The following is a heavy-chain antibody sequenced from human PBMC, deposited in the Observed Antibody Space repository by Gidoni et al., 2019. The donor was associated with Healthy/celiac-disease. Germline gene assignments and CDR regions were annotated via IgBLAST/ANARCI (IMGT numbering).Heavy chain of an antibody. CDR2: TRAYNGNT. Sequence: QVQLVQSGAEVTKPGASVTVSCKASAYTFTSYGISWVRQAPGKGVEGMGGTRAYNGNTNYAQKVQGRVTMTTDTSTSTAYMELRSLRSDDTAVYYCARENIDYGDYLFDYWGQGTLVTVSS. CDR1: AYTFTSYG. V-gene: IGHV1-18*01. CDR3: ARENIDYGDYLFDY. J-gene: IGHJ4*02. D-gene: IGHD4-17*01.